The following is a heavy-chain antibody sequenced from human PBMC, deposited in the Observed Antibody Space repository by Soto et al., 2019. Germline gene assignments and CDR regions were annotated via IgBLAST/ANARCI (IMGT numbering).Heavy chain of an antibody. CDR2: IYHSGST. CDR1: GGSISSGGYS. Sequence: QLQLQESGSGLVKPSQTLSLTCAVSGGSISSGGYSWSWIRQPPGKGLEWIGYIYHSGSTYYNPSLKSRVTISVDRSKNQFSLKLSSVTAADTAVYYCATYRPYYYDYNWFDPWGQGTLVTVSS. CDR3: ATYRPYYYDYNWFDP. V-gene: IGHV4-30-2*01. J-gene: IGHJ5*02. D-gene: IGHD3-22*01.